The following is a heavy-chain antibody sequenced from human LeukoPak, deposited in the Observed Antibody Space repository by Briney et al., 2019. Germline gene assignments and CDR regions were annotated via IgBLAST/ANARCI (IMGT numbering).Heavy chain of an antibody. CDR3: ASSFPGTKVFYLFSFDY. D-gene: IGHD1-7*01. V-gene: IGHV1-2*02. CDR2: INPNSGGT. Sequence: GASVKVSCKASGYTFTRYYMHWVRQAPGQGLEWMGWINPNSGGTNYAQKFQGRVTMTRDTSISTAYMELSRLRSDDTAVYYCASSFPGTKVFYLFSFDYWGQGTLVTVSS. CDR1: GYTFTRYY. J-gene: IGHJ4*02.